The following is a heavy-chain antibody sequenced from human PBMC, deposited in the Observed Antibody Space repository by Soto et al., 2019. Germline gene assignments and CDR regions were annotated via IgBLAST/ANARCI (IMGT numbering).Heavy chain of an antibody. Sequence: SVKVSCKASGGTFSSYTISWVRQAPGQGLEWMGRIIPILGIANYAQKFQGRVTITADKSTSTAYMELSSLRSEDTAVYYCARGPLPAAIPRTWFDPWGQGTLVTVSS. CDR1: GGTFSSYT. V-gene: IGHV1-69*02. CDR3: ARGPLPAAIPRTWFDP. CDR2: IIPILGIA. D-gene: IGHD2-2*01. J-gene: IGHJ5*02.